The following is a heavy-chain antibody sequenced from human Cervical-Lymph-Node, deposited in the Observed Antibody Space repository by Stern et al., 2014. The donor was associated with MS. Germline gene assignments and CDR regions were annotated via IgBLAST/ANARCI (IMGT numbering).Heavy chain of an antibody. Sequence: EVQLLESGGGLVQPGGSQRLSCVASGSTFSTSWMSWVRQAPGKGLEWVANIKRDGSETYYLDSVKGRFTIYRDNAKSSLYLEMNSLRAEDTAVYYCTRFLQSGWSDLFDSWGRGTLVTVSS. CDR2: IKRDGSET. D-gene: IGHD6-19*01. CDR1: GSTFSTSW. J-gene: IGHJ5*01. CDR3: TRFLQSGWSDLFDS. V-gene: IGHV3-7*01.